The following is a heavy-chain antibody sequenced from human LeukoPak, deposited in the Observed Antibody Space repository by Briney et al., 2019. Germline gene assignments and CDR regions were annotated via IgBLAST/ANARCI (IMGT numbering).Heavy chain of an antibody. CDR1: GFTFSSYW. V-gene: IGHV3-7*03. D-gene: IGHD6-13*01. CDR3: ARTLEAAADFDY. CDR2: IKQDGSEK. Sequence: GGSLRPSCAASGFTFSSYWMSWVRQAPGKGLEWVANIKQDGSEKYYVDSVKGRFTISRDNAENSLYLQMNSLRAEDTAVYYCARTLEAAADFDYWGQGTLVTVSS. J-gene: IGHJ4*02.